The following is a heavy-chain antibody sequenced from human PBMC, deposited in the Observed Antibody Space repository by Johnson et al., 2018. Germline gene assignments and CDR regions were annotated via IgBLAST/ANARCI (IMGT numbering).Heavy chain of an antibody. J-gene: IGHJ6*03. V-gene: IGHV3-33*06. CDR3: AKDWAQDYSFYSMDV. CDR1: GFTFSSYG. CDR2: RWYDGSNK. Sequence: VQLVESGGGVVQPGRSLRLSCAASGFTFSSYGMHWVRQAPGKGLEWVAVRWYDGSNKYYADSVKGRFTISRDNSKNTLYLQMNSLRAEDTAVCYCAKDWAQDYSFYSMDVWGKGTTVTVSS. D-gene: IGHD3-16*01.